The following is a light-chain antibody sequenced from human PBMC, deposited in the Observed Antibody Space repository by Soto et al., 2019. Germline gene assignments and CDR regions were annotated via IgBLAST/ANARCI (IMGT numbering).Light chain of an antibody. CDR3: QKRGDWALT. Sequence: EIVLTQSPATLSLSPGERATLSCRASQSISNYLAWYQQKTGQSPSLLIYDASNRATGIPARFSGSRSGTDFTLTISSLEPEYFAIYYCQKRGDWALTCGGGTKVEI. CDR1: QSISNY. J-gene: IGKJ4*01. V-gene: IGKV3-11*01. CDR2: DAS.